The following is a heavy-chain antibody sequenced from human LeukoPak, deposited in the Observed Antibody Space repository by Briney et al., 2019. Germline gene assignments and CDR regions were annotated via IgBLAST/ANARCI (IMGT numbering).Heavy chain of an antibody. J-gene: IGHJ4*02. D-gene: IGHD5-12*01. CDR2: IYSSGSA. CDR3: ARMGGYSGYATH. CDR1: GGSISPYY. Sequence: SETLSLTCTVSGGSISPYYWSWIRQSPGKGLEWIGYIYSSGSANYNPSLKSRVTISVDTSKNQFSLKLSPVTAADTAVYYCARMGGYSGYATHWGQGTLVTVSS. V-gene: IGHV4-59*08.